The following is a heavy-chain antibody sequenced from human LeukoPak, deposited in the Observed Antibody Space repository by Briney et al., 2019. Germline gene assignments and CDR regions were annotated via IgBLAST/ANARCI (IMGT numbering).Heavy chain of an antibody. J-gene: IGHJ4*02. Sequence: PSETLSRTCTVSGGSISSYYWSWIRQPPGKGLEWIGYIYYSGSTNYNPSLKSRVTISVDTSKNQFSLKLSSVTAADTAVYYCARVTSIVGATTVDYWGQGTLVTVSS. CDR2: IYYSGST. CDR1: GGSISSYY. D-gene: IGHD1-26*01. V-gene: IGHV4-59*01. CDR3: ARVTSIVGATTVDY.